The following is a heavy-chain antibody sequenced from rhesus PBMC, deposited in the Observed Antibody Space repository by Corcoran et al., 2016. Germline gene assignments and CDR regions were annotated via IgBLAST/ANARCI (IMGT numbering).Heavy chain of an antibody. CDR3: ARLLWSNYYFDY. D-gene: IGHD4-23*01. Sequence: QVQLQESGPGLVKPSETLSLTCAVSGYSISSGYGWGWIRQPPGKGLEWIGQIYGGSGSTYYNPPRKSRVTVSKDTSKNQFSLKLSSVTAADTAVYYCARLLWSNYYFDYWGQGVLVTVSS. V-gene: IGHV4-127*01. J-gene: IGHJ4*01. CDR1: GYSISSGYG. CDR2: IYGGSGST.